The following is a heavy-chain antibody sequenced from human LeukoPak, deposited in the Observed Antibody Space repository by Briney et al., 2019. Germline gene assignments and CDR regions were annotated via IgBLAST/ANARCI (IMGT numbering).Heavy chain of an antibody. D-gene: IGHD4-4*01. CDR3: AKEGPEGYSNYFLPWFGP. Sequence: GGSLRLSCAASGFTFSSYGMHWVRQAPGKGLEWVAVISYDGSNKYYADSVKGRFTISRDNSKNTLYLQMNSLRAEDTAVYYCAKEGPEGYSNYFLPWFGPWGQGTLVTVSS. V-gene: IGHV3-30*18. CDR1: GFTFSSYG. J-gene: IGHJ5*02. CDR2: ISYDGSNK.